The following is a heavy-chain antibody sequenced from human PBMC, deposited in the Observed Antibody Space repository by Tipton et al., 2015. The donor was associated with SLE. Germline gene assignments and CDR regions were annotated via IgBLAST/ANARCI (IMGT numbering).Heavy chain of an antibody. CDR2: IYYSGST. CDR3: ARVSQGHSGYEWAGFFDS. CDR1: GGSVGSRPYY. J-gene: IGHJ4*02. Sequence: LRLSCTVSGGSVGSRPYYWGWIRQPPGKGLEWIGNIYYSGSTYYNPSLKSRLSISVDTSMNQVSLRLGYVTAADTAVYFCARVSQGHSGYEWAGFFDSWGQGSLVTVSP. V-gene: IGHV4-39*07. D-gene: IGHD5-12*01.